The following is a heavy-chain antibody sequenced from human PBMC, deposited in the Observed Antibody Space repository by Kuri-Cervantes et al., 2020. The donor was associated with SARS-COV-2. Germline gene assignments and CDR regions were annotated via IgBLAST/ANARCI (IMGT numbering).Heavy chain of an antibody. D-gene: IGHD1-26*01. V-gene: IGHV4-34*01. Sequence: SQTLSLTSAVYGGSFSGYYWSWIRQPPGKGLEWIGEINHSGSTNYNPSLKSRVTVSVDTSKNQFSLKLSSVTAADTAVYYCARHVEKGGDYWGQGTLVTVSS. CDR3: ARHVEKGGDY. CDR2: INHSGST. J-gene: IGHJ4*02. CDR1: GGSFSGYY.